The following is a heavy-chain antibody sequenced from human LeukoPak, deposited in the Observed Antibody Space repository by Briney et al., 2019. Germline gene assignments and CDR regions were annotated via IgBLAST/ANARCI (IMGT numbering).Heavy chain of an antibody. D-gene: IGHD2-15*01. J-gene: IGHJ4*02. CDR3: AFVVAATLNDY. V-gene: IGHV1-69*04. CDR1: GGTFSSYA. CDR2: IIPILGIA. Sequence: ASVKVSCKASGGTFSSYAISWVRQAPGQGLEWMGRIIPILGIANYAQKFQGRVTITADKSTSTAYMELSSLRSEDTSVYYCAFVVAATLNDYWGQGTLVTVSS.